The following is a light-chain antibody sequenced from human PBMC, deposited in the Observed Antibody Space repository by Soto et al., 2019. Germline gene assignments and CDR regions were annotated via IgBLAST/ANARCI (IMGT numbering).Light chain of an antibody. CDR1: QSVSNN. J-gene: IGKJ1*01. CDR2: GAS. CDR3: QQYNNWWT. V-gene: IGKV3-15*01. Sequence: EIVMTQSPATLSVSPGERATLSCRASQSVSNNLAWYQKKPGQAPRRLIYGASTRATGIPARFSGSGSGTEFTLTISSLQSADFAVYYCQQYNNWWTFGQGTKVEIK.